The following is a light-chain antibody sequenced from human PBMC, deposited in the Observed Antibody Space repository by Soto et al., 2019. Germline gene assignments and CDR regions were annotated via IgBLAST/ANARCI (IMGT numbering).Light chain of an antibody. V-gene: IGLV1-40*01. Sequence: QSVLTQPPSVSGAPGQRVTISCTGSSSNIGAAYDVYWYQHLPRTAPKLLIYGNSNRPSGVPDRFSGSKSGTSASLAITGLQAEDEADYYCQSYDSSLSGYVVFGGGTKVTVL. CDR1: SSNIGAAYD. J-gene: IGLJ2*01. CDR3: QSYDSSLSGYVV. CDR2: GNS.